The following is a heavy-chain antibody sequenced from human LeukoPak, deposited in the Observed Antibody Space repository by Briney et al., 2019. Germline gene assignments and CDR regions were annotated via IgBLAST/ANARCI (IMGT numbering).Heavy chain of an antibody. CDR2: ISGSGGST. Sequence: GGSLRLSCAASGFTFSSYAMSWVRQAPGKGLEWVSAISGSGGSTYYADSVKGRFTISRDNSKNTLYLQMNSLRAEDTAVYYCAKDSTVTTRVPTSFDYWGQGTLVTVS. V-gene: IGHV3-23*01. CDR3: AKDSTVTTRVPTSFDY. CDR1: GFTFSSYA. J-gene: IGHJ4*02. D-gene: IGHD4-17*01.